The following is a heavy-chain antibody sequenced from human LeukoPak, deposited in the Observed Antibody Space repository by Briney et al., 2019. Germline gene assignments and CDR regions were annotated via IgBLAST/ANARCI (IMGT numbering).Heavy chain of an antibody. CDR1: GFTFSSYS. D-gene: IGHD3-9*01. V-gene: IGHV3-48*04. Sequence: GGSLRLSCAASGFTFSSYSMNWVRQAPGKGLEWVSYISSSSSTIYYADSVKGRFTISRDNAKNTLYLQMNSLRAEDTAVYYCASETYYHIDYWGQGTLVTVSS. CDR3: ASETYYHIDY. CDR2: ISSSSSTI. J-gene: IGHJ4*02.